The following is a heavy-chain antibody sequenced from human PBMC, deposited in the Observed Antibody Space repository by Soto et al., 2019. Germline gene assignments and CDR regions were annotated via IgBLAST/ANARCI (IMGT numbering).Heavy chain of an antibody. CDR3: VRWGGSCSSVRFDL. CDR2: IWKDGNKK. J-gene: IGHJ5*02. V-gene: IGHV3-33*01. Sequence: QVQLGGSGGGGVKPGKSLGLSGAAAGLTLDYYGMNGVRQAPGKGLEGGAVIWKDGNKKYYADSVKGRFTISRDNSKNPLYLQMNSLRAEDTAVYYCVRWGGSCSSVRFDLWGQGTLVTVSS. CDR1: GLTLDYYG. D-gene: IGHD2-2*01.